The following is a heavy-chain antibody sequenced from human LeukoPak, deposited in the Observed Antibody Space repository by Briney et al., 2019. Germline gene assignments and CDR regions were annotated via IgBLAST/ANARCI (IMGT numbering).Heavy chain of an antibody. V-gene: IGHV3-48*03. CDR3: VVHSATSCY. CDR1: GFTFSSYE. CDR2: ITTSGTST. J-gene: IGHJ4*02. Sequence: GESLRLSCATSGFTFSSYEMNWVRQAPGKGLEWISYITTSGTSTYYAGSVKGRFTIARDNGKTALSLQMNSLRAEDTAVYYCVVHSATSCYWGQGTLVTVSS. D-gene: IGHD1-26*01.